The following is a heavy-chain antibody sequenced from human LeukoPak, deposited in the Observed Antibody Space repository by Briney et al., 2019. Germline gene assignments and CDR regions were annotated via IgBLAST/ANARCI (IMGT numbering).Heavy chain of an antibody. V-gene: IGHV4-30-2*01. CDR2: IYHSGST. D-gene: IGHD3-10*01. Sequence: PSQTLSLTCTVSGGSISSGGYYWSWIRQPPGKGLEWIGYIYHSGSTYYNPSLKSRVTISVDRSKNQFSLKLSSVTAADTAVYYCARIRPSGSPDYWGQGTLVTVSS. J-gene: IGHJ4*02. CDR1: GGSISSGGYY. CDR3: ARIRPSGSPDY.